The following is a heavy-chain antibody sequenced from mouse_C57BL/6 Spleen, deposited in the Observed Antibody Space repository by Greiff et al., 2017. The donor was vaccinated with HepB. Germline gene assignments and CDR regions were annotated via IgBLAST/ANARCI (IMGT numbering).Heavy chain of an antibody. CDR2: IDPSDSET. CDR1: GYTFTSYW. Sequence: QVQLQQSGAELVRPGSSVKLSCKASGYTFTSYWMHWVKQRPIQGLEWIGNIDPSDSETHYNQKFKDKATLTVDKSSSTAYMQISSLTSEDSAVYYCARYDSNYPWFAYWGQGTLVTVSS. V-gene: IGHV1-52*01. J-gene: IGHJ3*01. CDR3: ARYDSNYPWFAY. D-gene: IGHD2-5*01.